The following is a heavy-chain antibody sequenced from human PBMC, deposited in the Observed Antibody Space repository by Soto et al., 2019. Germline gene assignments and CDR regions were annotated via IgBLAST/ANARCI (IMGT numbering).Heavy chain of an antibody. Sequence: GGSLRLSCAASGFTFRSFTMNWVRQAPGKGLEWVSTISSNSAYIYYTDALRGRFTISRDNAKNSLHLQMNSLRAEDTAVYYCARERGRGYSYGYEYYYYGMDVWGQGTPVTVSS. J-gene: IGHJ6*02. CDR1: GFTFRSFT. CDR3: ARERGRGYSYGYEYYYYGMDV. D-gene: IGHD5-18*01. CDR2: ISSNSAYI. V-gene: IGHV3-21*01.